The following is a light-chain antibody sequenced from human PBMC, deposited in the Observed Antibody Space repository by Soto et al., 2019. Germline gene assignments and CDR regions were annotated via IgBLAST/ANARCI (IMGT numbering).Light chain of an antibody. CDR3: QQRFT. Sequence: DIVLTQSPATLSLSLGERATLSCRASQSVSSYLAWHQQKPVQAPRLLIYDVSNRATGIPARFSGSGSGTVFTLTISSLEPEDFAVYYCQQRFTFGQGTRLEIK. CDR2: DVS. J-gene: IGKJ5*01. CDR1: QSVSSY. V-gene: IGKV3-11*01.